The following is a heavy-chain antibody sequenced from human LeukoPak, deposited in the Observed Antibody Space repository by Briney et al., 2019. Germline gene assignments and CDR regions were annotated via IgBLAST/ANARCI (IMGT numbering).Heavy chain of an antibody. V-gene: IGHV3-74*01. J-gene: IGHJ4*02. CDR1: GFTFSSYA. Sequence: GGSLRLSCAASGFTFSSYAMSWVRQAPGKGLVWVSRINSDGSSTSYADSVKGRFTISRDNAKNTLYLQMNSLRADDTAVYYCAKRGGMYPAYYFDYWGQGTLVTVSS. D-gene: IGHD3-16*01. CDR3: AKRGGMYPAYYFDY. CDR2: INSDGSST.